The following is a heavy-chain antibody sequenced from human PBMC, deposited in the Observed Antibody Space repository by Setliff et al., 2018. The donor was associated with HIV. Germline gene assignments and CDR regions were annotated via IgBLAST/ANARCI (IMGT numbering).Heavy chain of an antibody. CDR3: ARPVGAMGFDP. CDR2: INAGNGIT. V-gene: IGHV1-3*01. J-gene: IGHJ5*02. Sequence: GASVKVSCKASGYTFSTYAIHWVRQAPGQRLEWMGWINAGNGITKYSQKLQGRVTFTRDTFASTAYMELSCLRSEDTAVYYCARPVGAMGFDPWGQGTLVTVSS. CDR1: GYTFSTYA. D-gene: IGHD1-26*01.